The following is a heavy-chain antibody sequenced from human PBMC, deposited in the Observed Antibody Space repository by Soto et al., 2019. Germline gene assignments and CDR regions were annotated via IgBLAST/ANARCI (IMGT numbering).Heavy chain of an antibody. CDR3: ARSLMDV. V-gene: IGHV4-39*01. CDR1: GGSIRERGLY. J-gene: IGHJ6*03. Sequence: QMQLQESGPGLVKPSETLSLTCTVSGGSIRERGLYWGWIRQSPGKGLEWIGSIFVSGRTHYNPALKSRGTRAIDASRNQFSLNLISVTAADTGVYYCARSLMDVWGNGTTVTVSS. CDR2: IFVSGRT.